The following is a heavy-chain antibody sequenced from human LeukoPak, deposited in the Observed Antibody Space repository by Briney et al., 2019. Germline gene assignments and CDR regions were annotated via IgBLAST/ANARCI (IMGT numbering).Heavy chain of an antibody. CDR2: GSGDGSST. CDR3: ARGPQALTSLYAFDV. V-gene: IGHV3-43*02. CDR1: GFPFDDYA. J-gene: IGHJ3*01. Sequence: GASLRLSCAASGFPFDDYAMHWVRQTPGKCLEWDSSGSGDGSSTYYADSVKGRFTISRDNSKNSLYLRMNSLRTEDTALYYCARGPQALTSLYAFDVWGQGTMVTVSS.